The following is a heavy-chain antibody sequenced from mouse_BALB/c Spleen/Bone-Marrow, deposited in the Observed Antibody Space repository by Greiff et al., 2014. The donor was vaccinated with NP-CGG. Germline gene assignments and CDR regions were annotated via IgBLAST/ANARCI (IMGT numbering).Heavy chain of an antibody. CDR3: ARDYYDYYFDY. J-gene: IGHJ2*01. Sequence: DVQLQESGPELVKPGASVKISCKASGYSFTGYFMKWVMQSHGKSLEWIGRINPYNGDTFYNQKFKGKATLTVDKSSSTAHMELRSLASEDSAVYYCARDYYDYYFDYWGQGTTLTVSS. CDR2: INPYNGDT. CDR1: GYSFTGYF. V-gene: IGHV1-20*02. D-gene: IGHD2-4*01.